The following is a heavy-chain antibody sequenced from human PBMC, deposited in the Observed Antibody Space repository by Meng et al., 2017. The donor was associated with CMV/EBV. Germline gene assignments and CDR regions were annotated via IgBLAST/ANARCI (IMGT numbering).Heavy chain of an antibody. J-gene: IGHJ6*02. CDR2: IHYSGGT. CDR3: ARDKSAISGLVDHYGMDV. V-gene: IGHV4-59*12. Sequence: ESLKISCAASGFTFSSYWMSWVRQAPGKGLEWIGYIHYSGGTYDNPSLRSRVTISVDVFKNQFSLKLSSVTAADTAVYYCARDKSAISGLVDHYGMDVWGQGTTVTVSX. CDR1: GFTFSSYW. D-gene: IGHD3/OR15-3a*01.